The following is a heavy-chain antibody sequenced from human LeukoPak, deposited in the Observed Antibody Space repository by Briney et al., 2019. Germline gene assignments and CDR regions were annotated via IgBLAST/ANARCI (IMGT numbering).Heavy chain of an antibody. D-gene: IGHD5-12*01. J-gene: IGHJ4*02. CDR3: ARVGYSGYDFYFDY. Sequence: KSSETLSLTCTVSGYSISSGYYWSWIRPPPGKGLEWIGSIYYSGSTYYNPSLKSRVTISVDTSKNQFSLKLSSVTAADTAVYYCARVGYSGYDFYFDYWGQGTLVTVSS. V-gene: IGHV4-38-2*02. CDR1: GYSISSGYY. CDR2: IYYSGST.